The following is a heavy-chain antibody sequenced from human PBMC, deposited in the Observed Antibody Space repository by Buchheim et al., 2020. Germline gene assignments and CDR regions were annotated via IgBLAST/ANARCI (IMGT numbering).Heavy chain of an antibody. V-gene: IGHV3-30-3*01. CDR3: ARDGADDAFDI. Sequence: QVQLVESGGGVVQPGRSLRLSCAASGFTFSSYAIHWVRQAPGKGLEWVAVISYDGSNKYYADSVKGRFTISRDNSKNTLYLQMNSLRAEDTAVYYCARDGADDAFDIWGQGT. J-gene: IGHJ3*02. CDR2: ISYDGSNK. CDR1: GFTFSSYA. D-gene: IGHD4/OR15-4a*01.